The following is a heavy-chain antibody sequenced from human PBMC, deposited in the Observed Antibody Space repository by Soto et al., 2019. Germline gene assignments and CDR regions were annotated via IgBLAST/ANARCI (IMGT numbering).Heavy chain of an antibody. V-gene: IGHV1-69*06. D-gene: IGHD3-10*01. CDR3: ARDRPSASSGDPLFDY. CDR2: IIPISGPA. J-gene: IGHJ4*02. CDR1: GCTFSSYA. Sequence: SVKVSCKASGCTFSSYAISWVRQAPGQGLEWMGGIIPISGPANYAQKFQGRVTITADKSTSTAYMELSSLRSEDTAVYYCARDRPSASSGDPLFDYWGQGTLVTVSS.